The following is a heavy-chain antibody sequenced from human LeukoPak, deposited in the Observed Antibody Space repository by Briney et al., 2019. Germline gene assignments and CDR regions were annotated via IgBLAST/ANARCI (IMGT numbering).Heavy chain of an antibody. Sequence: SETLSLTCAVYGGSFSGYYWSWIRQPPGKGLEWIGYIYYSGSTYYNPSLKSRVTISVDTSKNQFSLKLSSVTAADTAVYYCARDKRTTVTTKGDYYGMDVWGQGTTVTVSS. CDR2: IYYSGST. V-gene: IGHV4-30-4*08. CDR3: ARDKRTTVTTKGDYYGMDV. CDR1: GGSFSGYY. J-gene: IGHJ6*02. D-gene: IGHD4-17*01.